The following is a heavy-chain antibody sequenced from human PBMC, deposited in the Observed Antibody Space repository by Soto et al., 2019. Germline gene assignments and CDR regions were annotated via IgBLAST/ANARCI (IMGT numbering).Heavy chain of an antibody. CDR2: INAGNGNT. Sequence: QVQLVQSGAEVKKPGASVKVSCKASGYTFTSYAMHWVRQAPGQRLEWMGWINAGNGNTKYSQKFQGRVTITRDTSASTAYMELSSLRSEDTAVYYCARSDVVRYFDWLPGDDAFDIWGQGTMVTVSS. CDR3: ARSDVVRYFDWLPGDDAFDI. V-gene: IGHV1-3*01. D-gene: IGHD3-9*01. J-gene: IGHJ3*02. CDR1: GYTFTSYA.